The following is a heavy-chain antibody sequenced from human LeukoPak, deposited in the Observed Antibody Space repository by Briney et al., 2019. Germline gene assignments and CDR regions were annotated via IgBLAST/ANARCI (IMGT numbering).Heavy chain of an antibody. D-gene: IGHD3-16*02. CDR3: ARGYRWAAPCDS. Sequence: GGSLRLSCAASGFTVSSNYMSWVRQAPGKRLEWVSIIYSGGSTYYADSVKGRFTISRDNSKNTLYLQMNSLRAEDTAVYYCARGYRWAAPCDSWGQGTLVTVSS. V-gene: IGHV3-66*01. CDR1: GFTVSSNY. CDR2: IYSGGST. J-gene: IGHJ4*02.